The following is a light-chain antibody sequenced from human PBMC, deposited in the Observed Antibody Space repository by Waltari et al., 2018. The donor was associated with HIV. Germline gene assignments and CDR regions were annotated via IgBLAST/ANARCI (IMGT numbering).Light chain of an antibody. V-gene: IGKV3-15*01. Sequence: EIVMTQSPATLSVSPGERATLSCRASQSVSSNLAWYQHKPCQAPRLLIYGASTRATGIPARFSGSGSGTYFTLTISSLQSEDFAVYYCQQYDVWPPLTFGQGTRLEIK. CDR2: GAS. CDR3: QQYDVWPPLT. CDR1: QSVSSN. J-gene: IGKJ5*01.